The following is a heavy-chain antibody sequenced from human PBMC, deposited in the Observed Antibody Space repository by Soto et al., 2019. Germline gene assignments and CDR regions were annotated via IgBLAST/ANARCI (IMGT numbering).Heavy chain of an antibody. Sequence: ASVKVSCKASGGTFSSYAISWVRQAPGQGLEWMGGIIPIFGTANYAQKFQGRVTITADESTSTAYMELSSLRSEDTAVYYCTWSCSGGSCYSFDAFDIWGQGTMVTVSS. CDR2: IIPIFGTA. D-gene: IGHD2-15*01. CDR1: GGTFSSYA. J-gene: IGHJ3*02. V-gene: IGHV1-69*13. CDR3: TWSCSGGSCYSFDAFDI.